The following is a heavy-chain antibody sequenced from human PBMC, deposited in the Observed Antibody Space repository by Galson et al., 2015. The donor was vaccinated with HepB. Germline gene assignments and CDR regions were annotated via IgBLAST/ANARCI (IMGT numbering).Heavy chain of an antibody. D-gene: IGHD3-3*01. CDR3: ARDRGGDYDFWREPSFHYRMDV. Sequence: SVKVSCKASAYTFTNYVMHWVRQAPGQRLEWMGWINAGNGNTKYSQKFQGRVTITRDKSESTAYMDLSSLRSEDTAVYYCARDRGGDYDFWREPSFHYRMDVWGQGTTVTVSS. V-gene: IGHV1-3*01. J-gene: IGHJ6*02. CDR2: INAGNGNT. CDR1: AYTFTNYV.